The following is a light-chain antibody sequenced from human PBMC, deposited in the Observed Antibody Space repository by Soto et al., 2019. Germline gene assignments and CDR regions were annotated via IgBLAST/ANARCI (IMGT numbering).Light chain of an antibody. J-gene: IGKJ1*01. CDR2: DAS. CDR3: QQYNFFPWT. CDR1: QSVRSA. V-gene: IGKV1-5*01. Sequence: QMTQSPSTLSASVGDRVTITCWATQSVRSALAWYQQKPGKAPILLIFDASSLEGGVPSRFSGSGSGTEFTLTISSLQPDDFATYHCQQYNFFPWTFGQGTKVEIK.